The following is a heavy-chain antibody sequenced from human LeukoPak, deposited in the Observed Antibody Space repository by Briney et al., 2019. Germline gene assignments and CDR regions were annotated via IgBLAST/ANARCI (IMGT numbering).Heavy chain of an antibody. CDR2: ISWNSGSI. V-gene: IGHV3-9*03. D-gene: IGHD5-18*01. CDR3: AKGIHVYTYGYFDY. CDR1: GFTFDDYA. J-gene: IGHJ4*02. Sequence: PGGSLRLSCAASGFTFDDYAMHWVRQAPGKGLEWVSGISWNSGSIGYADSVKGRFTISRDNAKNSLYLQMNSLRAEDMAFYYCAKGIHVYTYGYFDYWGQGTLVTVSS.